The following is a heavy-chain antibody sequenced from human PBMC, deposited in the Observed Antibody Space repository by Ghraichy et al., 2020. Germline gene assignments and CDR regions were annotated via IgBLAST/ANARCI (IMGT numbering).Heavy chain of an antibody. V-gene: IGHV1-18*01. J-gene: IGHJ5*02. CDR2: ISAYNGNT. CDR3: AKHKADSSSWFDP. Sequence: ASVKVSCKASGYTFTSSGISWVRQAPGQGLEWMGWISAYNGNTNYAQQLQGRVTMTTDTSTRTAYMELRSLRSDDTAVYYCAKHKADSSSWFDPWGQGTLVTVSS. CDR1: GYTFTSSG. D-gene: IGHD5-18*01.